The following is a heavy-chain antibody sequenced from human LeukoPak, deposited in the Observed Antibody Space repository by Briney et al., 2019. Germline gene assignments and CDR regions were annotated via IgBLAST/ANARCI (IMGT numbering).Heavy chain of an antibody. CDR3: ARHRRYSSGTKVHYYYMDV. J-gene: IGHJ6*03. D-gene: IGHD6-19*01. CDR1: GYTFTGYY. CDR2: INPNSGGT. V-gene: IGHV1-2*06. Sequence: ASVKVSCKASGYTFTGYYMHWVRQAPGQGLEWMGRINPNSGGTNYAEKFQGRVTMTRDTSISTAYMELSRLRSDDTAVYYCARHRRYSSGTKVHYYYMDVWGKGTTVTVSS.